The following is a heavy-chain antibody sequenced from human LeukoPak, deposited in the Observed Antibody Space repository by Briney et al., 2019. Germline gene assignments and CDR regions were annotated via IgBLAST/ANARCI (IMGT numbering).Heavy chain of an antibody. Sequence: SETLSLTCTVSGGSISSYYWSWIRQPPGKGLEWIGYIYYSGSTNYNPSLKSRVTISVDTSKNQFSLKLSSVTAADTAVYYCARGPRFGGYLSGWGQGTLVTVSS. CDR3: ARGPRFGGYLSG. CDR1: GGSISSYY. D-gene: IGHD3-16*01. J-gene: IGHJ4*02. V-gene: IGHV4-59*12. CDR2: IYYSGST.